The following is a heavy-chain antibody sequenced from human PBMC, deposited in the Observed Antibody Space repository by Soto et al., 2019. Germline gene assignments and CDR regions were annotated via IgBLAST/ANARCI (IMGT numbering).Heavy chain of an antibody. CDR2: IRQDGSDK. V-gene: IGHV3-7*03. CDR1: GFTFSTYF. Sequence: EVQLVESGGGLVQPGGSRRLSCATSGFTFSTYFMSWVRQAPGKGLEWVANIRQDGSDKYYVDSVEGRFAIARDNPKNSLYLQMNSLRAEDTAVYYCARISGDPTVAWYFDLWGRGTLVTVSS. CDR3: ARISGDPTVAWYFDL. J-gene: IGHJ2*01. D-gene: IGHD3-10*01.